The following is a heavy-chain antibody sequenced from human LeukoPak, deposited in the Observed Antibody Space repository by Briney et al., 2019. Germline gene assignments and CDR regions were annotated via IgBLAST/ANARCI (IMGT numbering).Heavy chain of an antibody. D-gene: IGHD5-12*01. CDR2: VNLKSGNT. J-gene: IGHJ4*02. V-gene: IGHV1-8*01. CDR3: ARPYSGYDSASGY. CDR1: GYTFTRYD. Sequence: APVKVSCKASGYTFTRYDINWVRQATGEGLEWMGWVNLKSGNTGSAQKLQGRVTMTTDTSTSTAYMELRSLRSDDTAVYYCARPYSGYDSASGYWGQGTLVTVSS.